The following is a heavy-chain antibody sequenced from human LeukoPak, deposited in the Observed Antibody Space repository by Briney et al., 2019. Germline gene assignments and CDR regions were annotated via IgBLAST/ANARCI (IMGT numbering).Heavy chain of an antibody. CDR2: ISYSGST. J-gene: IGHJ5*02. Sequence: SEILSLTCTVSDDSISSYYLSWIRQPPGKGLEWIGYISYSGSTNYSPSLKSRVTMSVDTSKNQFSLKLNSVTPADTAVHYCATQRPGERRFAPWDKGNLVTVSS. CDR1: DDSISSYY. D-gene: IGHD3-16*01. V-gene: IGHV4-59*08. CDR3: ATQRPGERRFAP.